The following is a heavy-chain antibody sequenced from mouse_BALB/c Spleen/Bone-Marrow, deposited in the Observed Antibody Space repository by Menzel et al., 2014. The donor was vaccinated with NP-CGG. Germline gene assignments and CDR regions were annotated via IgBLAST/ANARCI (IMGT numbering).Heavy chain of an antibody. CDR2: IRSKGNNYAT. CDR1: GFTFNTYA. Sequence: VQLQQSGGGLVQPKGSLKLSCAASGFTFNTYAMNWVRQAPGKGLEWVARIRSKGNNYATYYGDSMKDRSTISRDDSQSMLYLQMNNLKTEDTAMYYCVRHMDYWGQGTSVIVSS. CDR3: VRHMDY. J-gene: IGHJ4*01. V-gene: IGHV10-1*02.